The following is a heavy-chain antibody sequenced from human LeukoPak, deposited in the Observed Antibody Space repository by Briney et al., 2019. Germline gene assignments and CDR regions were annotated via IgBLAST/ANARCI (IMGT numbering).Heavy chain of an antibody. J-gene: IGHJ4*02. CDR1: GFTFSTYN. CDR2: ITSSSSYI. CDR3: ARRAGAYSHPYDY. V-gene: IGHV3-21*04. D-gene: IGHD4/OR15-4a*01. Sequence: PGGSLRLSCAASGFTFSTYNMNWVRQAPGKGLEWVSSITSSSSYIYYADSVKGRFTISRDNSKNTLYLQMNSLRAEDTAVYYCARRAGAYSHPYDYWGQGTLVTVSS.